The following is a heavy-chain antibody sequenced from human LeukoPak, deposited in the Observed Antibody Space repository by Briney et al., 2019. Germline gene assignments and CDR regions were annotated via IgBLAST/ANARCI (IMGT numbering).Heavy chain of an antibody. Sequence: SGGSLRLSCAVSGFTFSTYSMNWVRQAPGKGLEWVSYINSRSRSINYADSVKGRFTISRDNTKNLLFLEMNNLRGDDTAIYYCVRESRPGGAMGLYHNLDYWGQGTLVAVSS. CDR3: VRESRPGGAMGLYHNLDY. V-gene: IGHV3-48*01. CDR2: INSRSRSI. CDR1: GFTFSTYS. J-gene: IGHJ4*02. D-gene: IGHD1-1*01.